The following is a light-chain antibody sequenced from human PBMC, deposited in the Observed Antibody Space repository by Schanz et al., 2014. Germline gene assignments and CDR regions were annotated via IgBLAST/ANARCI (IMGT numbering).Light chain of an antibody. CDR1: SSDVGKYNL. CDR3: SSNGGVNIYV. V-gene: IGLV2-23*01. CDR2: EGT. J-gene: IGLJ1*01. Sequence: QSALTQPASVSGSPGLSITISCTGTSSDVGKYNLVSWYQQHPGKAPKLILYEGTQRPSGISNRFSASKSGNTASLTVSGLQAEDEADYYCSSNGGVNIYVFGTGTKLTVL.